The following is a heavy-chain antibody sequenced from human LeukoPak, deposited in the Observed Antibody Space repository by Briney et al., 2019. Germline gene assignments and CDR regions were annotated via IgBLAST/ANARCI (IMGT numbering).Heavy chain of an antibody. D-gene: IGHD1-26*01. V-gene: IGHV4-61*02. J-gene: IGHJ3*02. Sequence: PSETLSLTCTVSGGSISSGSYYWSWIRQPAGKGLEWIGRIYTSGSTNYNPSLKSRVTISVDTSKNQFSLRLSSVTAADTAVYYCARAPRSGIVGATGAFDIWGQGTMVTVSS. CDR2: IYTSGST. CDR1: GGSISSGSYY. CDR3: ARAPRSGIVGATGAFDI.